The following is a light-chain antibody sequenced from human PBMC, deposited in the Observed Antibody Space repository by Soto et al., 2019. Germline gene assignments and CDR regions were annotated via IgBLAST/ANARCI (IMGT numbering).Light chain of an antibody. CDR2: TNS. CDR1: SSNIGSSY. Sequence: QCVLTQPPSAYGTPGQRVTISCSGGSSNIGSSYVYWYQRLPGTAPKLLIYTNSQRPSGVPDRFSGSKSGTSASLAISGLRSEDEADYYCAAWDDSLSGWVFGGGTKLTVL. J-gene: IGLJ3*02. V-gene: IGLV1-47*02. CDR3: AAWDDSLSGWV.